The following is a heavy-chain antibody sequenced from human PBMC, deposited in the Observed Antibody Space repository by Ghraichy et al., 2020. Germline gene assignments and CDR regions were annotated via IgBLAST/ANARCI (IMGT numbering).Heavy chain of an antibody. CDR1: ADSVSGGNFY. V-gene: IGHV4-61*01. J-gene: IGHJ4*02. Sequence: SETLSLTCTVSADSVSGGNFYWSWIRRPPGKGLEWIGYIFSSGSTNYNPSLKSRVTISLDTSKNQFSLKLSSVTTADTAVYYCVRGTRQKNDYWGQGTLVTVSS. CDR2: IFSSGST. CDR3: VRGTRQKNDY.